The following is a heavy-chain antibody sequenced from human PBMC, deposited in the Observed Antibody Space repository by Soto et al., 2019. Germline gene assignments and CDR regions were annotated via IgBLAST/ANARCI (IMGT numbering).Heavy chain of an antibody. CDR1: GCSISSGDYD. V-gene: IGHV4-30-4*01. Sequence: SETLSLALPVTGCSISSGDYDWSWIRQPPGKGLEWIGYIYYSGSTYYNPSLKSRVTISVDTSKNQFSLKLSSVTAADTAVYYCARVPLDDGFRGRYFDYWGQGTLVTVSS. D-gene: IGHD3-10*01. CDR3: ARVPLDDGFRGRYFDY. J-gene: IGHJ4*02. CDR2: IYYSGST.